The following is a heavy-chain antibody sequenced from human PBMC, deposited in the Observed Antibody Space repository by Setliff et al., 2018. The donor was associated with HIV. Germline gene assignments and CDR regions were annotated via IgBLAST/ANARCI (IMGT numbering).Heavy chain of an antibody. CDR1: GDSISSRNW. Sequence: GDSISSRNWWSWVRQAPGKGLQWIGEIYQNGLTNYSPSLKSRVSMSLDKSKNQFSLKMTSVTAADTAVYYCVRAGDYYDSTGARAGFDFWGQGTRVTVSS. V-gene: IGHV4-4*02. D-gene: IGHD3-22*01. CDR2: IYQNGLT. J-gene: IGHJ3*01. CDR3: VRAGDYYDSTGARAGFDF.